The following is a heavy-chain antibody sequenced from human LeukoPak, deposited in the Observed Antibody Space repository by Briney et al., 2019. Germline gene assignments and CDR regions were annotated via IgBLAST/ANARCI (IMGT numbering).Heavy chain of an antibody. Sequence: QAGGSLRLSCAASGFTFSSYAMSWVRQAPGKGLEWVAVISYDGSNKYYADSVKGRFTISRDNSKNTLYLQMNSLRAEDTAVYYCAKDFGASRMRQYSSSWYNWFDPWGQGTLVTVSS. CDR1: GFTFSSYA. V-gene: IGHV3-30*18. CDR2: ISYDGSNK. CDR3: AKDFGASRMRQYSSSWYNWFDP. D-gene: IGHD6-13*01. J-gene: IGHJ5*02.